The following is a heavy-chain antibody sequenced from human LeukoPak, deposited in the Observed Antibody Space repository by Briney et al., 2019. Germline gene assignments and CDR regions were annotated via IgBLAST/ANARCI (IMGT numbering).Heavy chain of an antibody. V-gene: IGHV3-7*01. D-gene: IGHD6-13*01. CDR3: ARDLRVFGLDY. J-gene: IGHJ4*02. CDR2: IKQYGSEK. CDR1: GFTFSSYW. Sequence: WGSLRLSCAASGFTFSSYWMSWVRQAPGKGLERVGNIKQYGSEKYYVDSVKGRFTISRDNAKNSLYLQMNSLRAEDTAVYYCARDLRVFGLDYWGQGTLVTVSS.